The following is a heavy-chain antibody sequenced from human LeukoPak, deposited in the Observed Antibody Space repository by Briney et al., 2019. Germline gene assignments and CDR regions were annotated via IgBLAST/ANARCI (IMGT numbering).Heavy chain of an antibody. V-gene: IGHV3-9*01. CDR2: ISWNSGSI. J-gene: IGHJ3*02. CDR1: GFTFDDYA. CDR3: AKITSRYCSSTSCYGAFDI. Sequence: PGGSLRLSCAASGFTFDDYAMHWVRQAPGKGLGWVSGISWNSGSIGYADSVKGRFTISRDNAKNSLYLQMNSLRAEDTALYYCAKITSRYCSSTSCYGAFDIWGQGTMVTVSS. D-gene: IGHD2-2*01.